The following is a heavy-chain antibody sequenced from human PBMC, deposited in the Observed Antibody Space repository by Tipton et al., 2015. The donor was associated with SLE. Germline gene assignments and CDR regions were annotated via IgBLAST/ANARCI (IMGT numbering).Heavy chain of an antibody. Sequence: SLRLSCAASAFTFSAYWMSWVRQAPGKGLEWVASIKPDGSEEYFVDSVKGRFTISRDNAQNLLYLQMDSLRAEDTAVYYCARDRTTMVQGVAFDYWGQGTLVTVSS. CDR1: AFTFSAYW. V-gene: IGHV3-7*01. CDR3: ARDRTTMVQGVAFDY. J-gene: IGHJ4*02. CDR2: IKPDGSEE. D-gene: IGHD3-10*01.